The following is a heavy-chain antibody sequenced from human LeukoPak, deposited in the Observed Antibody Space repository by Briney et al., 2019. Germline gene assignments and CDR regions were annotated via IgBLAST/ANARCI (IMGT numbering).Heavy chain of an antibody. Sequence: ASVKVSCKVSGYTLTELSMHWVRQAPGKGLEWMGGFDPEDGETIYAQKFQGRVTMTEDTSTDTAYMELSSLRSEDTAVYYCATDRSDKITMVRGVPTPLFDPWGQGTLVTVSS. J-gene: IGHJ5*02. V-gene: IGHV1-24*01. CDR1: GYTLTELS. CDR2: FDPEDGET. D-gene: IGHD3-10*01. CDR3: ATDRSDKITMVRGVPTPLFDP.